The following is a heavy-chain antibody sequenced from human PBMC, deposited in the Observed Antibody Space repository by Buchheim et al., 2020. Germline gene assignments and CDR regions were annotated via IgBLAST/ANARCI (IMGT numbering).Heavy chain of an antibody. CDR1: GFTFSSYA. J-gene: IGHJ6*02. CDR3: ADWGYYDFWSGYYNYYYYGMDV. CDR2: ISGSCGST. V-gene: IGHV3-23*01. D-gene: IGHD3-3*01. Sequence: EVQLLESGGGLVQPGGSLRLSCAAFGFTFSSYAMSWVRQAPGKGLEWVSAISGSCGSTYYADSVKGRFTISRDNSKNTLYLQMNSLGAEDTAVYYCADWGYYDFWSGYYNYYYYGMDVWGQGTT.